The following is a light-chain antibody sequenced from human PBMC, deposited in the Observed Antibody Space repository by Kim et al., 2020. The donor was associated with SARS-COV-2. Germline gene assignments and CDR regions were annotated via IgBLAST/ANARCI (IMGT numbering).Light chain of an antibody. Sequence: LSASVGDRVTITCRASQSIRTWVAWYQQKPGKAPKILIYDASSLESGVPSRFSGSGSGTEFTLTISSLQPDDFATYYCQQYNSPYTFGQGTKLEI. V-gene: IGKV1-5*01. CDR2: DAS. CDR3: QQYNSPYT. J-gene: IGKJ2*01. CDR1: QSIRTW.